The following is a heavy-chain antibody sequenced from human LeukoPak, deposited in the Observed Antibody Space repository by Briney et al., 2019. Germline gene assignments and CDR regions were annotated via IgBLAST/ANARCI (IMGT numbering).Heavy chain of an antibody. J-gene: IGHJ6*03. D-gene: IGHD1-26*01. V-gene: IGHV3-30*02. CDR1: GFTFSSYG. CDR2: IRYDGSNK. Sequence: GGSLRLSCAASGFTFSSYGMHWVRQAPGKGLEWVAFIRYDGSNKYYADSVKGRFTISRDNSKNTLYLQMNSLRAEDTAVYYCARVGLELYYMDVWGKGTTVTVSS. CDR3: ARVGLELYYMDV.